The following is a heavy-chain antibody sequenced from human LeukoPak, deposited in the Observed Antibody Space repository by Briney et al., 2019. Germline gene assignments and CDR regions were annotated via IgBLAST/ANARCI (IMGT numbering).Heavy chain of an antibody. CDR1: GYTFTSHD. Sequence: ASVKVSCKASGYTFTSHDIDWVRQATGQGLEWMGWMNPNSGNTAHAQKFKGRVTMTRDTSINTDYMELSSLRSEDTAVYYCARTNVMNWFDSWGQGTLVTVSS. D-gene: IGHD2/OR15-2a*01. J-gene: IGHJ5*01. V-gene: IGHV1-8*01. CDR3: ARTNVMNWFDS. CDR2: MNPNSGNT.